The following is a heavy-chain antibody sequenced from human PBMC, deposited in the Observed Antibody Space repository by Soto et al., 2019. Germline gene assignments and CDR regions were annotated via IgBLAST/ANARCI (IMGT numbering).Heavy chain of an antibody. D-gene: IGHD4-17*01. V-gene: IGHV1-8*01. Sequence: QVQVVQSRAEVKKPGASVKVSCKTSGYTFTDYDINWVRQAPGQGLEYMGWVSPENRNAGYAPQFRGRVSMTADTSINTVYLKLTTLTYEDTAVYYCEVTTGYWGQGTMVTVSS. J-gene: IGHJ4*02. CDR3: EVTTGY. CDR1: GYTFTDYD. CDR2: VSPENRNA.